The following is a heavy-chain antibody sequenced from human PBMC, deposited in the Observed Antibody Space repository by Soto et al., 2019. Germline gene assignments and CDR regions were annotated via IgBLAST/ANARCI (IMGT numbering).Heavy chain of an antibody. J-gene: IGHJ4*02. CDR3: AKVGPRWLQPASPWSYFDY. V-gene: IGHV3-23*01. CDR1: GFTFSSYA. CDR2: ISGSGGST. D-gene: IGHD5-12*01. Sequence: GGSLRLSCAASGFTFSSYAMSWVRQAPGKGLEWVSAISGSGGSTYYADSVKGRFTISRDNSKNTLYLQMNSLRAEDTAVYYCAKVGPRWLQPASPWSYFDYWGQGTLVTVSS.